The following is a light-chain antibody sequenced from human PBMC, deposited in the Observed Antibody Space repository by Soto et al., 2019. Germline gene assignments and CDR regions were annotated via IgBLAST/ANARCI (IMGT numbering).Light chain of an antibody. CDR1: SSDVVGYNS. J-gene: IGLJ1*01. V-gene: IGLV2-14*01. CDR2: DVS. CDR3: SSYTSIPALV. Sequence: QSALTQPASVSWSPGQSITISCTGTSSDVVGYNSVSWYQQHPGKVPKIMIYDVSIRPSGVPDRFSGSKSGNTASLTISGLQAEDEADYYCSSYTSIPALVFGTGTKLTVL.